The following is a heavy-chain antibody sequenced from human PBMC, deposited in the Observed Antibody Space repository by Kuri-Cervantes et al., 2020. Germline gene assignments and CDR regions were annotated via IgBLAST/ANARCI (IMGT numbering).Heavy chain of an antibody. D-gene: IGHD3-10*01. CDR2: ISSTGTYK. CDR3: ARDPFGEAIY. V-gene: IGHV3-21*01. J-gene: IGHJ4*02. Sequence: GGSLRLSCEASGFTFSTYSMNWVRQAPGKGLEWVSSISSTGTYKFYADSMKGRFTISRDNAKNTLYLQMNSLRAEDTAVYYCARDPFGEAIYWGQGTLVTVSS. CDR1: GFTFSTYS.